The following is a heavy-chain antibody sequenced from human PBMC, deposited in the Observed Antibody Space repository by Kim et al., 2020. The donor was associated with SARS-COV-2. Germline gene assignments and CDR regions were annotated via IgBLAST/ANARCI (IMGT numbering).Heavy chain of an antibody. Sequence: NYYMDSLKGRSTISRDTAKNSLSLQMNSLRAEHTAVYYCASQSRDGLYDYWGQGPLVTVSS. CDR3: ASQSRDGLYDY. J-gene: IGHJ4*02. CDR2: N. V-gene: IGHV3-7*03. D-gene: IGHD2-2*02.